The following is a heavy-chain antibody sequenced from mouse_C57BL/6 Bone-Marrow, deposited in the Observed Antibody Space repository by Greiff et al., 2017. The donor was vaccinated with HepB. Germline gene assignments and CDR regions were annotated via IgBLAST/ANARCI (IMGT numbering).Heavy chain of an antibody. D-gene: IGHD2-3*01. J-gene: IGHJ3*01. CDR1: GYTFTSYG. V-gene: IGHV1-81*01. CDR3: ARNGYYKDWFAY. Sequence: VQLQESGAELARPGASVKLSCKASGYTFTSYGISWVKQRTGQGLEWIGEIYPRSGNTYYNEKFKGKATLTADKSSSTAYMELRSLTSEDSAVYFCARNGYYKDWFAYWGEGTLVTVSA. CDR2: IYPRSGNT.